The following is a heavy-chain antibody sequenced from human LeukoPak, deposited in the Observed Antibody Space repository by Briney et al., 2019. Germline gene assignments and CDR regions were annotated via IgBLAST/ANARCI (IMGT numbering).Heavy chain of an antibody. CDR3: ARGYDYGDYVGDFDY. V-gene: IGHV1-18*01. CDR1: GYTFIRYG. CDR2: ISTYNGNT. D-gene: IGHD4-17*01. J-gene: IGHJ4*02. Sequence: ASVKVSCKGSGYTFIRYGISWVRQAPGQGLEWMGWISTYNGNTNDAQKLQGRVTMTTDTSTSTAYMELRSLRSDDTAVYYCARGYDYGDYVGDFDYWGQGTLVTVSS.